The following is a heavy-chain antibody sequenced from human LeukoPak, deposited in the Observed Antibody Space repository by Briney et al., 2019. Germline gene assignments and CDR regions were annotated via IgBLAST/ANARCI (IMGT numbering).Heavy chain of an antibody. V-gene: IGHV1-46*01. Sequence: ASVKVSCKASGYTFTSYYMHWVRQAPGQGLEWMGIINPSGGSTSYAQKFQGRVTMTRDMSTSTVYMELSSLRSEDTAVYYCAREEVVPAAMRPVGGGDFDYWGQGILVTVSS. CDR1: GYTFTSYY. J-gene: IGHJ4*02. D-gene: IGHD2-2*01. CDR3: AREEVVPAAMRPVGGGDFDY. CDR2: INPSGGST.